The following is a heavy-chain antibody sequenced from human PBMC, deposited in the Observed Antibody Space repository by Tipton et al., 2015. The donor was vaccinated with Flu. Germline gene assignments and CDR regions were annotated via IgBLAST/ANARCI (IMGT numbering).Heavy chain of an antibody. V-gene: IGHV4-34*01. Sequence: TLSLTCSVSGVSLGTSGYYWSWIRQLPGKGLEWVGEINHSGSTNYNPSLKSRVTISVDTSKNQFSLKLTSVTAADTAVYYCAKHCSGGSCSHAFDIWGQGTMVTVSS. CDR1: GVSLGTSGYY. CDR3: AKHCSGGSCSHAFDI. D-gene: IGHD2-15*01. CDR2: INHSGST. J-gene: IGHJ3*02.